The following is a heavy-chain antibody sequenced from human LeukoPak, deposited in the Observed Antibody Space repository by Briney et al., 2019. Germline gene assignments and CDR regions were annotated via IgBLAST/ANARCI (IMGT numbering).Heavy chain of an antibody. J-gene: IGHJ3*02. Sequence: GASVKVSCKASGGTFSSYAISWVRQAPGQGLEWMGGIIPIFGTANYAQKFQGRVTITADESTSTAYMELSSLRSEDTAVYYCARAPPHCTNGVCYRNAFDIWGQGTMVTVSS. D-gene: IGHD2-8*01. CDR3: ARAPPHCTNGVCYRNAFDI. CDR1: GGTFSSYA. V-gene: IGHV1-69*13. CDR2: IIPIFGTA.